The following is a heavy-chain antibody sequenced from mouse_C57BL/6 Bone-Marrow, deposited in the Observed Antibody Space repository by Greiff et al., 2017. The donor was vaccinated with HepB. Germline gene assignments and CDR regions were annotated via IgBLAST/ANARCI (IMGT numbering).Heavy chain of an antibody. V-gene: IGHV5-16*01. D-gene: IGHD1-1*01. CDR1: GFTFSDYY. J-gene: IGHJ4*01. Sequence: EVKVVESEGGLVQPGSSMKLSCTASGFTFSDYYMAWVRQVPEKGLEWVANINYDGSSTYYLDSLKSRFIISRDNAKNILYLQMSSLKSEDTATYYCARVTTYYYAMDYWGQGTSVTVSS. CDR3: ARVTTYYYAMDY. CDR2: INYDGSST.